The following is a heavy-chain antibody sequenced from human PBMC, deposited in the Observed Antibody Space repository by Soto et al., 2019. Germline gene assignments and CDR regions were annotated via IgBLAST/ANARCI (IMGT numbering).Heavy chain of an antibody. CDR1: GFTFSSHA. J-gene: IGHJ4*02. CDR2: ISGSGVIT. D-gene: IGHD2-2*01. CDR3: AKSNLYCSSSSCYDY. V-gene: IGHV3-23*01. Sequence: GGSLRFSCAASGFTFSSHAMSWVRQAPGKGLEWVSLISGSGVITYSADSVKGRFTISRDNSKNMLYLQMNSLRVEDTAVYYCAKSNLYCSSSSCYDYWGQGTLVTVSS.